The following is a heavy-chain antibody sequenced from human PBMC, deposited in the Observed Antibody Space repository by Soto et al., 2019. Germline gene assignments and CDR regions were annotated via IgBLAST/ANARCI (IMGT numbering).Heavy chain of an antibody. CDR1: GGTFSSYA. CDR3: ARGGYYYDSSGYDP. J-gene: IGHJ5*02. V-gene: IGHV1-69*13. D-gene: IGHD3-22*01. Sequence: ASVKVSCKASGGTFSSYAISWVRQAPGQGLEWMGGIIPIFGTANYAQKFQGGVTITADESTSTAYMELSSLRSEDTAVYYCARGGYYYDSSGYDPWGQGTLVTVSS. CDR2: IIPIFGTA.